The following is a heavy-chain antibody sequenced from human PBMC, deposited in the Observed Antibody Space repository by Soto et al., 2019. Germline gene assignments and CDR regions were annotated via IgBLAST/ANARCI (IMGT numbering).Heavy chain of an antibody. V-gene: IGHV1-69*04. D-gene: IGHD5-12*01. J-gene: IGHJ6*02. Sequence: SVKVSCKASGYTFTSYGISWVRQAPGQGLEWMGRIIPILDIPNYAQNFQGRFTISRDNSRNTLYLQMFNLRPEDTAVYYCVKDRYSGNDYFLMDVWGQGTTVTVSS. CDR1: GYTFTSYG. CDR2: IIPILDIP. CDR3: VKDRYSGNDYFLMDV.